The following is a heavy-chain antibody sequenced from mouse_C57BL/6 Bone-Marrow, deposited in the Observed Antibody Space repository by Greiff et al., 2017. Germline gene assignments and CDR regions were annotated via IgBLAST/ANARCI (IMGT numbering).Heavy chain of an antibody. Sequence: VQLQQPGAELVMPGASVKLSCKASGYTFTSYWMHWVKQRPGQGLEWIGEIDPSDSYTNYNQKFKGKSTLTVDKSSSTAYMQLSSLTSEDSAVYYYARGGAQATDYWGQGTTLTVSS. J-gene: IGHJ2*01. CDR3: ARGGAQATDY. CDR1: GYTFTSYW. V-gene: IGHV1-69*01. D-gene: IGHD3-2*02. CDR2: IDPSDSYT.